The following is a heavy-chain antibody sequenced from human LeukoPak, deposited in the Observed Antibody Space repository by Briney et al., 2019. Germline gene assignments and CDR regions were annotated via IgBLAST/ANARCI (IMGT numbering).Heavy chain of an antibody. J-gene: IGHJ4*02. D-gene: IGHD5-24*01. V-gene: IGHV3-49*04. Sequence: PGGSLRLSCTGSGFTFGDYAISWVRQAPGKGLEWLGFIRSKDNDGTTDYAASVKGRFIISRDDSKSIAYLQMNDLKTEDTAVYYCTRVWLQYFDYWGQGTLITVSS. CDR2: IRSKDNDGTT. CDR1: GFTFGDYA. CDR3: TRVWLQYFDY.